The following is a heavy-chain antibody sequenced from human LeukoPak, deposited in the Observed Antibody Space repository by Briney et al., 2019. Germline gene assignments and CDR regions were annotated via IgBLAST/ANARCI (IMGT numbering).Heavy chain of an antibody. V-gene: IGHV4-59*08. J-gene: IGHJ3*02. Sequence: SETLSLTCTVSGGSISSYYWSWIRQPPGKGLEWIGYIYYSGSTNYNPSLKSRVTISVDTSKKQFSLKLRSVTAADTAVCYCARRERLGAFDIWGQGTMVTVSS. D-gene: IGHD3-10*01. CDR3: ARRERLGAFDI. CDR1: GGSISSYY. CDR2: IYYSGST.